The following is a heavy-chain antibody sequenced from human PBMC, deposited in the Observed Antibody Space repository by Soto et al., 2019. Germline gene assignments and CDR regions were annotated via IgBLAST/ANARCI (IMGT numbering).Heavy chain of an antibody. V-gene: IGHV3-48*02. J-gene: IGHJ5*02. CDR2: ITAASDTI. CDR3: ARHYTTSRVGAWFDP. CDR1: GFTFSIYT. Sequence: EVQLVESGGGLAQPGGSLRLSCEAAGFTFSIYTMNWVRQAPGKGLEWVSYITAASDTIYYADSVKGRFTISRDNAKNSLYLQMNSLRDEDTAVYSGARHYTTSRVGAWFDPWGQGTLVTVSS. D-gene: IGHD3-3*01.